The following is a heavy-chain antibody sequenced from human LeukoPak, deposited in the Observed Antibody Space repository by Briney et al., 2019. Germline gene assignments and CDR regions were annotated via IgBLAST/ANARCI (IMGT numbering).Heavy chain of an antibody. Sequence: SQTLSLTCTLTGASITTGSYYSGWIRQPPGRGLEWFVSMHYRERTYSTPSFKSPVPLSVDTSRNPFSLNLSSVTAADTAVFYCASTYSDILTPSYYFDFWGRGTLVTVSS. D-gene: IGHD3-9*01. V-gene: IGHV4-39*01. CDR3: ASTYSDILTPSYYFDF. CDR2: MHYRERT. J-gene: IGHJ4*02. CDR1: GASITTGSYY.